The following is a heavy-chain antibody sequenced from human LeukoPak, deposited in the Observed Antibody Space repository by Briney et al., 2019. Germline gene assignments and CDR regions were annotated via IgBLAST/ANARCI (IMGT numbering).Heavy chain of an antibody. Sequence: PGESLRISCKCSGYSFTSYWISWVRQMPGKGLEWMGRIDPSDSYTNYSPSFQGHVTSSADKSISTAYLQWSSLKASDTAMYYCARRRVVDTAMVYYYYGMDVWGQGTTVTVSS. J-gene: IGHJ6*02. CDR2: IDPSDSYT. V-gene: IGHV5-10-1*01. CDR3: ARRRVVDTAMVYYYYGMDV. CDR1: GYSFTSYW. D-gene: IGHD5-18*01.